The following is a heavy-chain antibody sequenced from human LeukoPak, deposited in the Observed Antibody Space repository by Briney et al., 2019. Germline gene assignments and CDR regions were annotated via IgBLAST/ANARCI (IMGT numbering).Heavy chain of an antibody. CDR1: GGSITSGDYY. D-gene: IGHD5-18*01. CDR2: IYYIGST. J-gene: IGHJ3*02. Sequence: SQTLSLTCTVSGGSITSGDYYWSWIRQPPGKGPVGIGSIYYIGSTYYNPSLKSRFTISLDTSKTQFSLTLSSVTAAATAVYSCASVDTAMDDDAFDIWGQGTMVTVSS. V-gene: IGHV4-30-4*08. CDR3: ASVDTAMDDDAFDI.